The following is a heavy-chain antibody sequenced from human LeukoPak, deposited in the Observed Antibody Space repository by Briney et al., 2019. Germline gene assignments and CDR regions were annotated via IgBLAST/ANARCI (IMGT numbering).Heavy chain of an antibody. CDR2: ISYDGSVK. Sequence: GRSLRLSCAASGFTFSNYGMHWVRQAPGKGLEWVTVISYDGSVKYYADSVKGRFTISRDKSKNTVYLQMNSLRAEDTAVYYCARDLGYGMNVWGQGTTVTVSS. J-gene: IGHJ6*02. CDR3: ARDLGYGMNV. V-gene: IGHV3-30*03. CDR1: GFTFSNYG.